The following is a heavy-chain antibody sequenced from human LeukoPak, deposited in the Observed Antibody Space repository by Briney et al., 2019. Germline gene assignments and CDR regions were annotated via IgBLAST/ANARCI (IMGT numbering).Heavy chain of an antibody. Sequence: GGSLRLSCAASGFAFSSYAMSWVRQAPGKGLEWVSAISGSGGSTYYADSVKGRFTISRDNSKNTLYLQMNCLRAEDTAVYYCAKNGRYSSGCQDYWGQGTLVTVSS. V-gene: IGHV3-23*01. CDR3: AKNGRYSSGCQDY. CDR1: GFAFSSYA. D-gene: IGHD6-19*01. J-gene: IGHJ4*02. CDR2: ISGSGGST.